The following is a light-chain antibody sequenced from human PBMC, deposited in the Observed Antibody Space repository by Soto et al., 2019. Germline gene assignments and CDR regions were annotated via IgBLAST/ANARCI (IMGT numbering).Light chain of an antibody. CDR2: KAS. CDR1: QSISSW. V-gene: IGKV1-5*03. Sequence: DIQMTQSPSTLSASVGDRVTITCRASQSISSWLAWYQQKPGKAPKLRTYKASSLESGIPSRFSGIGSGPKFPLTISSLQPDDFATYYCQQYNSYPWPFGQGTKVEIK. CDR3: QQYNSYPWP. J-gene: IGKJ1*01.